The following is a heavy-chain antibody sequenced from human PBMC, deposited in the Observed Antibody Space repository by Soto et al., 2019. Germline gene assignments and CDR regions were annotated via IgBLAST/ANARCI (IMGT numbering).Heavy chain of an antibody. CDR1: GGSFSGYY. CDR3: ARGRGDGYNQHWYFDL. Sequence: QVHLQQWGAGRLKPSETLSLTCAVYGGSFSGYYGSWIRQPPGRGLEWIGKINHSGSTNYNPSLKSRVSISVGTSNNLFSLKLSSVTAADTAVYYCARGRGDGYNQHWYFDLWGRGTLVTVSS. CDR2: INHSGST. J-gene: IGHJ2*01. V-gene: IGHV4-34*01. D-gene: IGHD3-10*01.